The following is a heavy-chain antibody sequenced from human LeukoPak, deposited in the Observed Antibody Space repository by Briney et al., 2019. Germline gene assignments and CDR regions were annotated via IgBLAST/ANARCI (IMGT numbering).Heavy chain of an antibody. CDR3: ARHVVFSSWYAFDY. J-gene: IGHJ4*01. Sequence: SETLSLTCTVSGGPISSLYWSWIRQPPGKGLEWIGYIYYSGSTNYNPSLKSRVTISVDTSKNQFSLKLSSVTAADTAVYYCARHVVFSSWYAFDYWGQGTLVTVSS. D-gene: IGHD6-13*01. CDR1: GGPISSLY. CDR2: IYYSGST. V-gene: IGHV4-59*08.